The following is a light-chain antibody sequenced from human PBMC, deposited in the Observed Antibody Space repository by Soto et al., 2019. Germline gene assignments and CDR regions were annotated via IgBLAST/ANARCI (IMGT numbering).Light chain of an antibody. Sequence: DIQMTQSPSSLSASVGDRVTISCRASQSIRSYLNWYQQKPGKAPKLLIYAASSLQSGVPSRFSGSGSGTDFTLTISNLQPEDFAIYYCQQSYNTHRTFGPGTTVEIK. CDR2: AAS. CDR1: QSIRSY. CDR3: QQSYNTHRT. V-gene: IGKV1-39*01. J-gene: IGKJ1*01.